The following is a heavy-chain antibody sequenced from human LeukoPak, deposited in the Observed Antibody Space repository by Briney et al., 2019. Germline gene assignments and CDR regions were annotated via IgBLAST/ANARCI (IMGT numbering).Heavy chain of an antibody. CDR3: ARGYCSSASCYPEYYFDY. D-gene: IGHD2-2*01. CDR2: INPNSGAT. Sequence: ASVKVSCKASGYTFTGYYMHWVRQAPGQGLEWMGWINPNSGATNYAQKFQGRVTMTRDTSISTTYMELSRLRSDDTAVYYCARGYCSSASCYPEYYFDYWGQGTLVTVSS. V-gene: IGHV1-2*02. CDR1: GYTFTGYY. J-gene: IGHJ4*02.